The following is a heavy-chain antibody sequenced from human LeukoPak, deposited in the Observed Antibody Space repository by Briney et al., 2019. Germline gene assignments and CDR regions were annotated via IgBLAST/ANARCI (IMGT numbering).Heavy chain of an antibody. CDR3: ARNIRHFDY. J-gene: IGHJ4*02. CDR1: GYSISSGYY. D-gene: IGHD1/OR15-1a*01. Sequence: SETLSLTCAVSGYSISSGYYWGWIRQPPGKGLGWIGSIYHSGSTYYNPSLKSRVTISVDTSKNQFSLKLSSVTAADTAVYYCARNIRHFDYWGQGTLVTVSS. CDR2: IYHSGST. V-gene: IGHV4-38-2*01.